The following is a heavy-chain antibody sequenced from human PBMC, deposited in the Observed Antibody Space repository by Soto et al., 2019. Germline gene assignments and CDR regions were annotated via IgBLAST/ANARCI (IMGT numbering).Heavy chain of an antibody. J-gene: IGHJ6*03. CDR3: ARDLEVLEYYYMDV. V-gene: IGHV1-3*01. CDR2: INAGNGNT. CDR1: GYTFTSYA. D-gene: IGHD1-1*01. Sequence: ASVKVSCKASGYTFTSYAMHWARQAPGQRLEWMGWINAGNGNTKYSQKFQGRVTITRDTSASTAYMELSSLRSEDTAVYYCARDLEVLEYYYMDVWGKGTTVTVSS.